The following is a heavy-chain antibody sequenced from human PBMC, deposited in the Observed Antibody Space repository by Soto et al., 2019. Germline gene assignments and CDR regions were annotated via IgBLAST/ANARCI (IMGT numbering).Heavy chain of an antibody. Sequence: SETLSLTCTVSGGSISSGGYYWSWIRQHPGKGLEWIGYIYYSGSTYYNPSLKSRVTISVDTSKNQFSLKLSSVTAADTAVYYCAREAYGSGSYIPYYYYYYGMDVWGQGTTVTVSS. J-gene: IGHJ6*02. CDR1: GGSISSGGYY. CDR2: IYYSGST. V-gene: IGHV4-31*03. CDR3: AREAYGSGSYIPYYYYYYGMDV. D-gene: IGHD3-10*01.